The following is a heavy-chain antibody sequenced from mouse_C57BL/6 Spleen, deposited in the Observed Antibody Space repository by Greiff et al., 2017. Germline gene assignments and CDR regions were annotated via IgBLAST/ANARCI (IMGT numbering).Heavy chain of an antibody. J-gene: IGHJ3*01. D-gene: IGHD2-4*01. CDR3: ARGGYDYDAYAY. Sequence: EVQLQQSGPELVKPGDSVKISCKASGYSFTGYFMNWVMQSHGKSLEWIGRINPYNGDTFYNQKFKGKATLTVDKSSNTAHMELRSLTSEDSAVYYCARGGYDYDAYAYWGQGTLVTVSA. V-gene: IGHV1-20*01. CDR2: INPYNGDT. CDR1: GYSFTGYF.